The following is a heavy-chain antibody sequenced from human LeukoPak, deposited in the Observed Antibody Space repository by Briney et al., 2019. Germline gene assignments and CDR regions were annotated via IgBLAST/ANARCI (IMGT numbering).Heavy chain of an antibody. Sequence: SETLSLTCTVSGGSISTYYWNWIRQPPGKGLEWIGYIYYSGRTNYNPSLKSRVTMSVDTSKNQFSLKLTSVTAADTAVFYCARHMSVSYDAFDLWGRGTPVTVSS. CDR3: ARHMSVSYDAFDL. D-gene: IGHD3-10*01. CDR1: GGSISTYY. V-gene: IGHV4-59*08. J-gene: IGHJ3*01. CDR2: IYYSGRT.